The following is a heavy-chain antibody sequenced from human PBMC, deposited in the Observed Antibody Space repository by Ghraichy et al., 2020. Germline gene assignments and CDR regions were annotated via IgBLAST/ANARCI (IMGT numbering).Heavy chain of an antibody. D-gene: IGHD3-22*01. CDR2: IYYSGST. J-gene: IGHJ5*02. V-gene: IGHV4-39*01. Sequence: SETLSLTCTVSGGSISSSSYYWGWIRQPPGKGLEWIGSIYYSGSTYYNPSLKSRVTISVDTSKNQFSLKLSSVTAADTAVYYCAKQVDTMIVVVITGWFDPWGQGTLVTVSS. CDR3: AKQVDTMIVVVITGWFDP. CDR1: GGSISSSSYY.